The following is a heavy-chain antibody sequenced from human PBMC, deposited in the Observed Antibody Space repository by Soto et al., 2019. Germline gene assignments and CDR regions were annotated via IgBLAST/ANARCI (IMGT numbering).Heavy chain of an antibody. D-gene: IGHD1-26*01. CDR1: GNTFTGYY. CDR3: ARDLGGSRDS. Sequence: QVQLVQSGAEVKKPGASVKVSCKASGNTFTGYYIHWVRQAPGQGLEWMGWINPNNDGTTYGEKFQGRVTMTRDTSTSTANMERSRLRSDDTAVYYCARDLGGSRDSWGQGTLVTVSS. J-gene: IGHJ4*02. V-gene: IGHV1-2*02. CDR2: INPNNDGT.